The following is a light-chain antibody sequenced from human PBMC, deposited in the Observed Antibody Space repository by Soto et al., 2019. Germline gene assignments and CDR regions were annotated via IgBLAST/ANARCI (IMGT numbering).Light chain of an antibody. CDR3: QKYNSAPWT. J-gene: IGKJ1*01. CDR2: AAS. V-gene: IGKV1-27*01. CDR1: QAISNY. Sequence: DIQMTQSPSSLSASVGDRVTITCRASQAISNYLAWYQQKPGEVPNLLIYAASTLQSGVPSRFSGSGSGTDFTLPINSLQPEDVATYYCQKYNSAPWTFGQGTKVEIK.